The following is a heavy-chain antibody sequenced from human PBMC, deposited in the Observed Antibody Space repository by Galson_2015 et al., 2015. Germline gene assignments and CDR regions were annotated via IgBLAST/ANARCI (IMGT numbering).Heavy chain of an antibody. CDR2: MNPNSGNT. V-gene: IGHV1-8*01. CDR3: ARDYYFAALSTELDAFDI. J-gene: IGHJ3*02. D-gene: IGHD2-21*02. Sequence: QSGAEVTKPGESLQISCTASGYTFTSYDINWVRQATGQGLEWMGWMNPNSGNTGYAQKFQGRVTMTRNTSISTAYMELSSLRSEDTAVYYCARDYYFAALSTELDAFDIWGQGTMVTVSS. CDR1: GYTFTSYD.